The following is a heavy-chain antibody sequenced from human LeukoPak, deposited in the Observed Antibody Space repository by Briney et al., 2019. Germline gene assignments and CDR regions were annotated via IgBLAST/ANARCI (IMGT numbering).Heavy chain of an antibody. J-gene: IGHJ5*02. CDR1: GYIFTRYW. CDR2: INPSDSDT. D-gene: IGHD1-14*01. Sequence: PGESLKISCKASGYIFTRYWIGWVRQVPGKGLEWVGIINPSDSDTQYSPSFHGHVTITADSSIDTLYLQWSSLRASDSAMYYCAKRLHDFMAEPGNNWFDPWGQGTLVTVSS. V-gene: IGHV5-51*01. CDR3: AKRLHDFMAEPGNNWFDP.